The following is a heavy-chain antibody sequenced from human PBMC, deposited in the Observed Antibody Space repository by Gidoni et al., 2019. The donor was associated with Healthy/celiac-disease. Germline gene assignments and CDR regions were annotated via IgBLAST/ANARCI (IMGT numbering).Heavy chain of an antibody. CDR2: ISYDGSNK. V-gene: IGHV3-30-3*01. CDR1: GFTFSSYA. D-gene: IGHD6-13*01. Sequence: QVQLVESGGGVVQPGRSLRLSCAASGFTFSSYAMHWVRQAPGKGLEWVAVISYDGSNKYYADSVKGRFTISRDNSKNTLYLQMNSLRAEDTAVYYCARELGIAYFDYWGQGTLVTVSS. CDR3: ARELGIAYFDY. J-gene: IGHJ4*02.